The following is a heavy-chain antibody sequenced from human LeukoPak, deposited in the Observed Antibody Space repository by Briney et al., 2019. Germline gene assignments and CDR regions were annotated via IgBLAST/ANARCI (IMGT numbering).Heavy chain of an antibody. V-gene: IGHV4-59*08. D-gene: IGHD2-15*01. Sequence: PSETLSLTCTVSGGSISSYYWSWIRQPPGKGMEWIGYIYYSGSTNYNPSLKSRVTISLDTSKNQFSLKLSSVTAADTAVYYCARSGSYAAAGDYWGQGTLVTVSS. J-gene: IGHJ4*02. CDR3: ARSGSYAAAGDY. CDR2: IYYSGST. CDR1: GGSISSYY.